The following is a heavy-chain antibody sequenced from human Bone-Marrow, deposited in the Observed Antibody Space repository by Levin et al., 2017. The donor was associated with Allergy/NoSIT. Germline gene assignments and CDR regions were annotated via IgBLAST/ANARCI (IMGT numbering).Heavy chain of an antibody. J-gene: IGHJ4*02. Sequence: ESLKISCSVSGYSMNIVSDYWGWIRQSPGRGLEWIGSVSHRGTTSYSPSIKGRVIISVDTSKNQFSLEVTSVNAADTAFYYCARAWRAGSGHFVFNSWGQGSLVTVSS. V-gene: IGHV4-39*01. CDR1: GYSMNIVSDY. CDR2: VSHRGTT. CDR3: ARAWRAGSGHFVFNS. D-gene: IGHD6-19*01.